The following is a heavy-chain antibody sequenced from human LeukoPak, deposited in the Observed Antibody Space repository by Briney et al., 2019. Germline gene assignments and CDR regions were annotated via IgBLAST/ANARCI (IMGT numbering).Heavy chain of an antibody. J-gene: IGHJ6*03. D-gene: IGHD2-15*01. CDR2: IYYSGST. Sequence: SETLSLTCTVSGGSISSYYWSWIRQPPGKGLEWIGYIYYSGSTNYNPSLKSRVTISVDTSKNQFSLKLSSVTAADTAVYYCARGVDQYYYYYYMDVWGKGTTVTISS. CDR3: ARGVDQYYYYYYMDV. CDR1: GGSISSYY. V-gene: IGHV4-59*01.